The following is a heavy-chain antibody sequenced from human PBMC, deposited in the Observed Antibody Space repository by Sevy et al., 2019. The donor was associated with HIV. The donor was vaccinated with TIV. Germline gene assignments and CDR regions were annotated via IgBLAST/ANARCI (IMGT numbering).Heavy chain of an antibody. CDR3: ARGSRAGSYGYYFDY. Sequence: TLSLTCTVSGGSISTYYWSWIRQPPEKGLEWIGYIYYSGSTNYNPSLKSRVTISVDTSKNQFSLKLSSVTAADTAVYYCARGSRAGSYGYYFDYWGRGTLVTVSS. D-gene: IGHD5-18*01. V-gene: IGHV4-59*01. CDR2: IYYSGST. J-gene: IGHJ4*02. CDR1: GGSISTYY.